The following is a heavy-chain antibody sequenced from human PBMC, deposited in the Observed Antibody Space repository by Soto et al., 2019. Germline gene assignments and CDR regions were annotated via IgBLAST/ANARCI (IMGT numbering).Heavy chain of an antibody. J-gene: IGHJ4*02. CDR3: TRGRLDKRFGIQLVRLYYCDY. D-gene: IGHD5-18*01. CDR1: GGSFSGYY. CDR2: INHSGST. Sequence: QVQLQQWGAGLLKNSETLSLTSAVYGGSFSGYYWSWIRQPPGKGREWIGEINHSGSTNYNPSLNSLVTRSVETSKNQLSLKLSCVTSVYTAVNYLTRGRLDKRFGIQLVRLYYCDYWCQASLVTVSS. V-gene: IGHV4-34*01.